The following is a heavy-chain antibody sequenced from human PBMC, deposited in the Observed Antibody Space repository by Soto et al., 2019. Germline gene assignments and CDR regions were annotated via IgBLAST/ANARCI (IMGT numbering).Heavy chain of an antibody. CDR1: GFTFSSYS. V-gene: IGHV3-21*01. D-gene: IGHD3-22*01. Sequence: EVQLVESGGGLVKPGGSLRLSCAASGFTFSSYSMNWVRQAPGKGLECVSSISSSSSYIYYADSVKGRFTISRDNAKKSLYLQMNSLRAEDTAVYYCARDGPDSSGYYRLLDYWGQGTLVTVSS. J-gene: IGHJ4*02. CDR3: ARDGPDSSGYYRLLDY. CDR2: ISSSSSYI.